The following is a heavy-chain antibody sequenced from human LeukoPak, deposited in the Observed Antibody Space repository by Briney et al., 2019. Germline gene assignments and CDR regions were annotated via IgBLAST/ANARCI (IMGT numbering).Heavy chain of an antibody. CDR2: INPNSGGT. Sequence: ASVKVSCKASGYTFTGYYMHWVRQAPGQGLEWMGWINPNSGGTNYAQKFQGRVTMTRDTSISTAYMELSRLRSDDTAVYYCARGPVYAYCSSTSCYRGGFDYWGQGTLVTVSS. CDR3: ARGPVYAYCSSTSCYRGGFDY. D-gene: IGHD2-2*02. V-gene: IGHV1-2*02. CDR1: GYTFTGYY. J-gene: IGHJ4*02.